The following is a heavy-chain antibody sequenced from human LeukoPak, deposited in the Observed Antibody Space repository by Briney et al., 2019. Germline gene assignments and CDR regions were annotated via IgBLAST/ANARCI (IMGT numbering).Heavy chain of an antibody. J-gene: IGHJ4*02. Sequence: GGSLRLSCAASEFTFSSYAMSWVRQAPGKGLEWVSAISGSGGSTYYADSVKGRFTTSRDNSKNTLYLQMNSLRAEDTAVYYCAKDGVRYCSGGSCPVDYWGQGTLVTVSS. D-gene: IGHD2-15*01. CDR2: ISGSGGST. V-gene: IGHV3-23*01. CDR1: EFTFSSYA. CDR3: AKDGVRYCSGGSCPVDY.